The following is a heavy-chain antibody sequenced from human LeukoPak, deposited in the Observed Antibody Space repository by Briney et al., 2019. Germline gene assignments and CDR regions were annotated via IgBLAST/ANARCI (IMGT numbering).Heavy chain of an antibody. CDR2: IRYDGSNK. D-gene: IGHD6-13*01. CDR3: AKDGAGYSSSGGRAWVFDY. V-gene: IGHV3-30*02. J-gene: IGHJ4*02. Sequence: ESGGSLRLSCAASGFTFSSYGMHWVRQAPGKGLEWVAFIRYDGSNKYYADSVKGRFTISRDNSKNTLYLQMNSLRAEDTAVYYCAKDGAGYSSSGGRAWVFDYWGQGTLVTVSS. CDR1: GFTFSSYG.